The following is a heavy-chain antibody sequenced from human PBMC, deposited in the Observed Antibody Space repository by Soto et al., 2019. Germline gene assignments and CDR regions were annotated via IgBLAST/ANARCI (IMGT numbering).Heavy chain of an antibody. Sequence: NPSETMSLTCTVSGGSISSSSYYWGWIRQPPGKGLEWIGSIYYSGSTYYNPSLKSRVTISVDTSKNQFSLKLSSVTAADTAVYYGARHQSSGYALYDYGRDVWGPGTTVT. D-gene: IGHD5-12*01. CDR3: ARHQSSGYALYDYGRDV. CDR2: IYYSGST. J-gene: IGHJ6*02. V-gene: IGHV4-39*01. CDR1: GGSISSSSYY.